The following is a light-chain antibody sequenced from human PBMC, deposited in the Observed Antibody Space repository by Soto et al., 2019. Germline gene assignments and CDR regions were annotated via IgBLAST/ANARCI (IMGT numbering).Light chain of an antibody. CDR1: QGISSY. CDR3: QQYGSSPMYT. CDR2: AAS. Sequence: AIRMTQSPSSLSASTGDRVTITCRASQGISSYLAWYQQKPGKAPKLLIYAASTLQSGVPSRFSGSGSGTDFTLTISCLQSEDFAVYYCQQYGSSPMYTFGQGTKLEIK. J-gene: IGKJ2*01. V-gene: IGKV1-8*01.